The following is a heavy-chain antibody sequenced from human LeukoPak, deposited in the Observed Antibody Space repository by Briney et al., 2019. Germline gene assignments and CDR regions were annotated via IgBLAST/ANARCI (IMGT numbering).Heavy chain of an antibody. D-gene: IGHD3-10*01. J-gene: IGHJ6*03. CDR3: ARDRPLGYYGSGSSYYYYMDV. V-gene: IGHV4-61*02. CDR1: GGSISSGSYY. CDR2: IYTSGST. Sequence: SQTLSLTCTVSGGSISSGSYYWSWIRQPAGKGLEWIGRIYTSGSTNYNPSLKSRVTISVDTSKNQFSLKLSSVTAADTAVYYCARDRPLGYYGSGSSYYYYMDVWGKGTTVTVSS.